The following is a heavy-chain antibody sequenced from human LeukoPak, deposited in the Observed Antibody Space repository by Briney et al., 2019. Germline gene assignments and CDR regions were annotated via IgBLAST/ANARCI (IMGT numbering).Heavy chain of an antibody. D-gene: IGHD3-22*01. CDR2: IKQDGSEK. V-gene: IGHV3-7*01. CDR1: GFTFSSYW. Sequence: GGSLRLSCAASGFTFSSYWMSWVRQAPGKGLEWVANIKQDGSEKSYVDSVKGRFTISRDNTKNSLYLQMNSLRAEDTAVYYFAKALDSSGHWGQGTLVTVSS. CDR3: AKALDSSGH. J-gene: IGHJ4*02.